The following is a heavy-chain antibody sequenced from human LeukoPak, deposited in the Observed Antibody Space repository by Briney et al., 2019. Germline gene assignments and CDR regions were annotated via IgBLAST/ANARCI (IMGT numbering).Heavy chain of an antibody. CDR1: GYSISSGDY. Sequence: PSETLSLTCAVSGYSISSGDYWGWIRQPPGKGLEWIGSIFNSGSTYYNPSLKSRVTISADTSKRHFSLKLSSVTAADTAVYYCARNRSEPLGNGGSFDYWGQGTPVTVSS. J-gene: IGHJ4*02. CDR2: IFNSGST. V-gene: IGHV4-38-2*01. CDR3: ARNRSEPLGNGGSFDY. D-gene: IGHD3-16*01.